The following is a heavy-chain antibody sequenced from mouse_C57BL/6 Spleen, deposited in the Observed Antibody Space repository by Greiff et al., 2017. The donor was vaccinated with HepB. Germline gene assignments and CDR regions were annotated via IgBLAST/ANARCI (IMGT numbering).Heavy chain of an antibody. V-gene: IGHV1-82*01. CDR1: GYAFSSSW. D-gene: IGHD1-1*01. CDR3: ASPEANY. J-gene: IGHJ2*01. Sequence: VQLQQSGPELVKPGASVKISCKASGYAFSSSWMNWVKQRPGKGLEWIGRIYPGDGDTNYNGKFKGKATLTADKSSSTAYMQLSSLTSEDSAVYFCASPEANYWGQGTTLTVSS. CDR2: IYPGDGDT.